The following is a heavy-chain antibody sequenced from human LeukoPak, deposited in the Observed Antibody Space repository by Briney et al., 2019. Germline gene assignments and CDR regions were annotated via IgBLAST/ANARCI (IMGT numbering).Heavy chain of an antibody. D-gene: IGHD5-24*01. CDR3: PNRAAGYNYGFDY. V-gene: IGHV3-23*01. CDR2: ISGSGGST. CDR1: GFTFSSYS. J-gene: IGHJ4*02. Sequence: GGSLRLSCAASGFTFSSYSMNWVRQAPGKGLEWVSAISGSGGSTYYADSVKGRFTISRDNSKNTLYLQMNSLRAEDTAVYYDPNRAAGYNYGFDYWGEGTLVTDSS.